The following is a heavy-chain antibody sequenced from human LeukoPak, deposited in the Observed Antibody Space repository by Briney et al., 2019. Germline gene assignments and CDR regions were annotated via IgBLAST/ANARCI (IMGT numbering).Heavy chain of an antibody. Sequence: PGGSLRLSCAASGFTFSSYEMNWVRQAPGKGLEWVSYISSSGSTIYYADSVKGRFTISRDNAKNSLYLQMNSLRAEDTAVYYCARDKWVDFGNHNRKHAPDYWGQGTLVTVSS. D-gene: IGHD3-3*01. V-gene: IGHV3-48*03. CDR3: ARDKWVDFGNHNRKHAPDY. CDR2: ISSSGSTI. J-gene: IGHJ4*02. CDR1: GFTFSSYE.